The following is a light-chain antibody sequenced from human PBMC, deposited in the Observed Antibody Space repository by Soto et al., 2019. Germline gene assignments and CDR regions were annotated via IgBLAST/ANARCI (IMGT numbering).Light chain of an antibody. V-gene: IGLV1-51*02. CDR3: AAWDTSRSGVV. J-gene: IGLJ3*02. Sequence: QSALTQPPSVSAAPGQKVTISCSGSSSNIGSDFVSWYQQLPGTAPQLLIYENNKRPSAIPHRFSGSKSATSATLGITGLQTGDEADYYCAAWDTSRSGVVFGGGTKLTVL. CDR2: ENN. CDR1: SSNIGSDF.